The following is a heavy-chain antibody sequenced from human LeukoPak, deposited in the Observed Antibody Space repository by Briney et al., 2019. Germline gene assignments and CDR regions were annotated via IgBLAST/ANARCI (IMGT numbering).Heavy chain of an antibody. V-gene: IGHV4-59*08. D-gene: IGHD3-9*01. CDR3: ARFLVLRDILTGYFPYYFDH. CDR1: GASISSYY. CDR2: IYYSRST. Sequence: PSETLSLTCTVSGASISSYYCSWIRQPPAKGLEWIGYIYYSRSTNYNPSLKSRVTISVDTSKNQFSLKLSYVTAADTAVYYCARFLVLRDILTGYFPYYFDHWGQGTLVTVSS. J-gene: IGHJ4*02.